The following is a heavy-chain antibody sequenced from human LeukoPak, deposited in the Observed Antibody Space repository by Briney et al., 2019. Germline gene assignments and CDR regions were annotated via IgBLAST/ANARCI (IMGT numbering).Heavy chain of an antibody. CDR2: ISYDGSNK. J-gene: IGHJ6*04. D-gene: IGHD2-2*01. CDR1: GFTFSSYG. CDR3: AKTPEDIVVVPAADYYYGMDV. Sequence: GGSLRLSCAASGFTFSSYGMHWVRQAPGKGLEWVAVISYDGSNKYYADSVKGRLTISRDNSKNTLYLQMNSLRAEDTAVYYCAKTPEDIVVVPAADYYYGMDVWGKGTTVTVSS. V-gene: IGHV3-30*18.